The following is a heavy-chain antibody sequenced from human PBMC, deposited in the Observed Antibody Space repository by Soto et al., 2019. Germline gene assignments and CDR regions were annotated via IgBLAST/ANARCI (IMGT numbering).Heavy chain of an antibody. CDR3: ARAGGLGAVAVDY. CDR1: GGSISSGGYS. D-gene: IGHD6-19*01. Sequence: QLQLQESGSGLVKPSQTLSLTCAVSGGSISSGGYSWSWIRQPPWKGLEWIGYIYHSGSTYYNPSLKSRVTISVDRSKNQFSLKLCSVTAADTAVYYCARAGGLGAVAVDYWGQGTLVTVSS. J-gene: IGHJ4*02. V-gene: IGHV4-30-2*01. CDR2: IYHSGST.